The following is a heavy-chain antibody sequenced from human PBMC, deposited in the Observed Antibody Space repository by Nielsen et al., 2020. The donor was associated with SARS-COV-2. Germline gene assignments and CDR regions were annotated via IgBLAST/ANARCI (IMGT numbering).Heavy chain of an antibody. J-gene: IGHJ3*02. D-gene: IGHD4/OR15-4a*01. V-gene: IGHV4-38-2*02. Sequence: SETLSLTCTVSGYSISSGYYWGWIRQPPGKGLEWIGSIYHSGSTYYNPSLKSRVTISVDTSKNQFSLKLSSVTAADTAVYYCARGCVPRAFDIWGQGTMVTVSS. CDR2: IYHSGST. CDR3: ARGCVPRAFDI. CDR1: GYSISSGYY.